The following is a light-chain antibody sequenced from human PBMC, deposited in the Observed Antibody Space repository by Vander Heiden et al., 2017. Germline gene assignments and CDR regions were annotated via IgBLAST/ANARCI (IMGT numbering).Light chain of an antibody. Sequence: DIQMTQSPSTRSASVGARVTITCRASQSIGGWLAWYQQKPGKGPKLLIYEASTLESGVPSRFSGSGSGTEFTLTISSLQPDDFATYYCQQYYSYPLTFGGGTKVEIE. J-gene: IGKJ4*01. CDR3: QQYYSYPLT. V-gene: IGKV1-5*03. CDR2: EAS. CDR1: QSIGGW.